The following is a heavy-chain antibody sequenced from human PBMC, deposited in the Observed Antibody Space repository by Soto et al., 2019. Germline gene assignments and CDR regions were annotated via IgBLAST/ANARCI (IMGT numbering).Heavy chain of an antibody. D-gene: IGHD3-10*01. CDR2: ISYDGSNK. CDR3: ARDLGITMVRGEQNQGYFDY. V-gene: IGHV3-30-3*01. Sequence: GESLKISCAASGFTFSSYAMHWVRQAPGKGLEWVAVISYDGSNKYYADSVKGRFTISRDNSKNTLYLQMNSLRAEDTAVYYCARDLGITMVRGEQNQGYFDYWGQGTLVTVSS. CDR1: GFTFSSYA. J-gene: IGHJ4*02.